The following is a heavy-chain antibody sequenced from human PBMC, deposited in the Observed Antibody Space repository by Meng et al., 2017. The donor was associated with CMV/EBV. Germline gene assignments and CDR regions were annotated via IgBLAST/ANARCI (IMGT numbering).Heavy chain of an antibody. Sequence: SETLSPTCAVHGGSFSGYYWSWIRQPPGKGLEWIGEINHSGSTNYNPSLKSRVTISVDTSKNQFCLKLSSVTAADTAVYYCARGSYRNYRSSYYYYGMDVWGQGTTVTVSS. J-gene: IGHJ6*02. V-gene: IGHV4-34*01. D-gene: IGHD4-11*01. CDR1: GGSFSGYY. CDR3: ARGSYRNYRSSYYYYGMDV. CDR2: INHSGST.